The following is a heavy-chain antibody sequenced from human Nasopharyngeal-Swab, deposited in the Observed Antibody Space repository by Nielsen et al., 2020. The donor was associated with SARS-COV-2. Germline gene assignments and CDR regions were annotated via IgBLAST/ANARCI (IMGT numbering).Heavy chain of an antibody. D-gene: IGHD1-14*01. CDR2: ISELGSGI. Sequence: GGSLRLSCAASGFSITTYGMTWVRQAPGKGLEWVSSISELGSGIYYADSVWGRFTISRDTFKNTVYLQMNTLRADDTALYFCTRGLTGHIVQWNPSPYWGQGTLVTVSS. CDR3: TRGLTGHIVQWNPSPY. J-gene: IGHJ4*02. CDR1: GFSITTYG. V-gene: IGHV3-23*01.